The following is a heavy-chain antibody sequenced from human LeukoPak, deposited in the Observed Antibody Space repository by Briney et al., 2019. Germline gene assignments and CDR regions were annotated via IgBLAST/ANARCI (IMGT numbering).Heavy chain of an antibody. J-gene: IGHJ5*02. V-gene: IGHV4-61*02. Sequence: SETLSLTCTVSGGSISSGSYYWSWIRQPAGKGLEWIGRIYTSGSTNYNPSLKSRVTISVDTSKNQFSLKLSSVTAADTAVYYCARQGVALEWHQAGGNWFDPWGQGTLVTVSS. CDR2: IYTSGST. CDR3: ARQGVALEWHQAGGNWFDP. D-gene: IGHD3-3*01. CDR1: GGSISSGSYY.